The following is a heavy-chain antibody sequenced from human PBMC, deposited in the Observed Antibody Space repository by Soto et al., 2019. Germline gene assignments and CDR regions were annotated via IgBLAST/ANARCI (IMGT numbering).Heavy chain of an antibody. V-gene: IGHV4-61*01. D-gene: IGHD1-1*01. CDR2: IYYSGST. CDR1: GGSVSSGSYY. Sequence: SDPLSLTCTVSGGSVSSGSYYWSWIRQPPGKGLEWIGYIYYSGSTYYNPSLKSRVTISVDTSKNQFSLKLSSVTAADTAVYYCARGTGNTWFDPWGQGTLVTVSS. CDR3: ARGTGNTWFDP. J-gene: IGHJ5*02.